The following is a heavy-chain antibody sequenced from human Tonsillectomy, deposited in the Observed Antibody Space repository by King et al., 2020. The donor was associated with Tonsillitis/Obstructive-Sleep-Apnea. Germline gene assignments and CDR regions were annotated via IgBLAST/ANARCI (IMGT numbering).Heavy chain of an antibody. Sequence: QLQESGPGLVKPSETLSLTCTVSGGSISSFYWSWIRQPPGKGLDWIGYIYYTGSTNYNPSLESRVTISVDTSKNQFSLKLTSVTAADTAVYYCASDSGGSLDYWGQGTLVTVSS. D-gene: IGHD1-26*01. CDR1: GGSISSFY. J-gene: IGHJ4*02. CDR2: IYYTGST. V-gene: IGHV4-59*01. CDR3: ASDSGGSLDY.